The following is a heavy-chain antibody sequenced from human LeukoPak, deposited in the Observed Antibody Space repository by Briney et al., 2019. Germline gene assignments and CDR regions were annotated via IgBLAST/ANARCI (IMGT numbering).Heavy chain of an antibody. J-gene: IGHJ4*02. CDR3: ARHRTPCNLSFLDI. CDR2: IYTSETT. Sequence: NPSETLSLTCTVSGASISRYYWSWIRQPPGKGLEWIGYIYTSETTNFNPALRSRVTISIDTSKNQFSLRLSSVTAADTALYYCARHRTPCNLSFLDIWGRGMLVIVSS. D-gene: IGHD2/OR15-2a*01. CDR1: GASISRYY. V-gene: IGHV4-4*09.